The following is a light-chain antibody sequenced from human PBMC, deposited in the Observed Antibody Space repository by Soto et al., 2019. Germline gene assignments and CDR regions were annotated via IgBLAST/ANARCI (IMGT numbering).Light chain of an antibody. CDR1: QSVSSSY. CDR3: QQYGGSPIT. V-gene: IGKV3-20*01. J-gene: IGKJ5*01. CDR2: GAS. Sequence: EIVLTQSPCTLSFSPGERATLSCRASQSVSSSYLAWHQQKPGQAPRLLIYGASSRATGIPDRFSGSGSGTDFTLTISRLEPEDFAVYYCQQYGGSPITFGQGTRLEIK.